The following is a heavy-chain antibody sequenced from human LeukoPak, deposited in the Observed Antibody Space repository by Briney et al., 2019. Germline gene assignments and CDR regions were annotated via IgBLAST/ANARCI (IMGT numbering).Heavy chain of an antibody. V-gene: IGHV1-2*06. J-gene: IGHJ4*02. Sequence: ASVKVSCKASGYTFTGYYMHWVRQAPGQGLEWMGRINPNSGGTNYEQKFQGRVTMTRNTSISTAYMELSRLRSDDTAVYYCAIAPSGYSNYVGYWWGQGTLVTVSS. CDR2: INPNSGGT. D-gene: IGHD4-11*01. CDR1: GYTFTGYY. CDR3: AIAPSGYSNYVGYW.